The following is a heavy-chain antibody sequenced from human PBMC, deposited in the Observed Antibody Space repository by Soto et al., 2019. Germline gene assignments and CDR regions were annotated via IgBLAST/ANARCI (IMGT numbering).Heavy chain of an antibody. CDR1: GGSFSGYY. Sequence: SETLSLTCAVYGGSFSGYYWSWIRQPPGKGLEWIGEINHSGSTNYNPSLKSRVTISVDTSKNQFSLKLSSVTAADTAVYYCARGSGEWLRYFDYWGQGTLVTVSS. CDR2: INHSGST. J-gene: IGHJ4*02. V-gene: IGHV4-34*01. CDR3: ARGSGEWLRYFDY. D-gene: IGHD5-12*01.